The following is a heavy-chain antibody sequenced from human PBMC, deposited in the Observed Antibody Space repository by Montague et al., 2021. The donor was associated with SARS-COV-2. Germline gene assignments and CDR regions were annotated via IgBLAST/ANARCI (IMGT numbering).Heavy chain of an antibody. D-gene: IGHD3-22*01. CDR3: ARGALFYDSSGYYSDAFDL. J-gene: IGHJ3*01. Sequence: SETLSLTCTVSGGSISSSSYYWGWIRQPPGKGLEWIGNIFYSGSTYYNTSLKSRVTISVDTSKNQFSLRLSAVTAADTAVYYCARGALFYDSSGYYSDAFDLWGQGTMVTVSS. CDR2: IFYSGST. CDR1: GGSISSSSYY. V-gene: IGHV4-39*01.